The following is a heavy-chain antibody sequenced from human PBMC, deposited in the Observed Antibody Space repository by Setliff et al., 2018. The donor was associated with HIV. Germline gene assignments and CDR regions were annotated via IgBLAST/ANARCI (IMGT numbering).Heavy chain of an antibody. J-gene: IGHJ4*02. CDR1: GFTFSNYA. CDR2: ISGSGIST. Sequence: GGSLRLSCAASGFTFSNYAMRWVRQAPGKGLAWVSGISGSGISTYNADSVKGRFTISRDNSNNTLYLQMNSLRAEDTAVYYCSKAGGGATLYYFGYWGQGTLVTVSS. V-gene: IGHV3-23*01. CDR3: SKAGGGATLYYFGY. D-gene: IGHD3-16*01.